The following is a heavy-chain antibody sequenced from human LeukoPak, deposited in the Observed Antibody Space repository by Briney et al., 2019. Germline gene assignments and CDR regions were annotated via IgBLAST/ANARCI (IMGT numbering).Heavy chain of an antibody. CDR1: GGTFSSYA. CDR3: ARGSPTLQYYYYGMDV. V-gene: IGHV1-69*13. J-gene: IGHJ6*02. Sequence: SVKVSCKASGGTFSSYAISWVRQAPGQGLEWMGVIIPIFGTANYAQKFQGRVTITADESTSTAYMELSSLRSEDTAVYYCARGSPTLQYYYYGMDVWGQGTTVTVSS. D-gene: IGHD4-11*01. CDR2: IIPIFGTA.